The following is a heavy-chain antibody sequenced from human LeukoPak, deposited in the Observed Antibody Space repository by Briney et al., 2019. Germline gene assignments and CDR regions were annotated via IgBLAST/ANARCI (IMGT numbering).Heavy chain of an antibody. CDR1: GFTFSSYA. J-gene: IGHJ4*02. Sequence: GGSLRLSCAASGFTFSSYAMSWVRQAPGKGLEWVSAISGRGGSTYYADSVKGRFTISRDNSKNTLYLQMNSLRAEDTAVYYCAKGWEYYDSSGYTFDYWGQGTLVTVSS. D-gene: IGHD3-22*01. CDR3: AKGWEYYDSSGYTFDY. CDR2: ISGRGGST. V-gene: IGHV3-23*01.